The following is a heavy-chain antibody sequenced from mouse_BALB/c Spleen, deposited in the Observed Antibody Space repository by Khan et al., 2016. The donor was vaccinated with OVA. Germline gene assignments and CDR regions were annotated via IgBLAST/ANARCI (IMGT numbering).Heavy chain of an antibody. V-gene: IGHV9-3-1*01. J-gene: IGHJ4*01. CDR3: ARVGYSGTLDY. CDR2: INTYTGEP. CDR1: GYTFTNYG. Sequence: QFQLVQSGPELKKPGETVKISCKASGYTFTNYGMNWVKQTPGEGLKWMGWINTYTGEPPYAGDFKGRFAFSLETSASTAFLQINNLKIEDTAIYFCARVGYSGTLDYWGQGTSVTVSA.